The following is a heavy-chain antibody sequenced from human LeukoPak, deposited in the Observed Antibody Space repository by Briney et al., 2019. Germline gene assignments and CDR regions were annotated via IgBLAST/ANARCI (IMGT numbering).Heavy chain of an antibody. J-gene: IGHJ6*03. CDR1: GGSISSSSYY. D-gene: IGHD6-6*01. CDR2: IYCSGST. Sequence: PSETLSLTCTVSGGSISSSSYYWGWIRQPPGKGLEWIGSIYCSGSTYYNPSLKSRVTISVDTSKNQFSLKLSSVTAADTAVYYCARRDGSSSHYYYYYMDVWGKGTTVTVSS. V-gene: IGHV4-39*07. CDR3: ARRDGSSSHYYYYYMDV.